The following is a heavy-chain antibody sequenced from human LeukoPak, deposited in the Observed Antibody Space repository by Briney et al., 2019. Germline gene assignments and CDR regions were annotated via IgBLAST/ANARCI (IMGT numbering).Heavy chain of an antibody. D-gene: IGHD6-13*01. CDR2: MNPNSGNT. CDR1: GYTFTSYH. CDR3: ARDLSSTSDNNWFDH. Sequence: GASVKVSCKASGYTFTSYHINWVRQATGQGLEWMGWMNPNSGNTGYAQKFQGRVTITRNTSISTAYMELSGLRSEDTAVYYCARDLSSTSDNNWFDHWGQGTLVTVSS. J-gene: IGHJ5*02. V-gene: IGHV1-8*03.